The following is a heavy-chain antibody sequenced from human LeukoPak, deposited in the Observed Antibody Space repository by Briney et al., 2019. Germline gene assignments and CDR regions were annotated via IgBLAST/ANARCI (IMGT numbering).Heavy chain of an antibody. V-gene: IGHV4-61*02. D-gene: IGHD6-13*01. CDR2: IYTSGSTSGST. CDR3: ARDAAGIAATGVY. Sequence: SQTLSLTCTVSGGSISSGSYYWSWIRQPAGKGLEWIGRIYTSGSTSGSTTCNPSLKSRVTISVDTSKNQFSLTLTSVTAADTAVYYCARDAAGIAATGVYWGQGTLVTVSS. CDR1: GGSISSGSYY. J-gene: IGHJ4*02.